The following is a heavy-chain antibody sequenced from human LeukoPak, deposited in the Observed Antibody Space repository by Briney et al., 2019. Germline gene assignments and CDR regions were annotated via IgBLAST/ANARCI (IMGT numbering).Heavy chain of an antibody. CDR2: ISYDGSHK. V-gene: IGHV3-30*18. CDR3: AKPTLTTVTWWGFDP. J-gene: IGHJ5*02. Sequence: GGSLRLSCAASGFTFSTYGMHWVRQAPGKGLEWVAVISYDGSHKFYADSVKGRFAISRDNSRNTLYLQMNGLRADDTAVYYCAKPTLTTVTWWGFDPWGQGTLVTVSS. D-gene: IGHD4-17*01. CDR1: GFTFSTYG.